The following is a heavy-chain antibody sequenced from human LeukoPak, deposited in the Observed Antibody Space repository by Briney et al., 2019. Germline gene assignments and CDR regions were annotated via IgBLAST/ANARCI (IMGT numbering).Heavy chain of an antibody. CDR2: INQDGSDK. D-gene: IGHD2-15*01. CDR3: ARPRYCSSGNCYSDY. J-gene: IGHJ4*02. CDR1: GFTFSTYW. V-gene: IGHV3-7*01. Sequence: GGSLRLSCAASGFTFSTYWMSWVCQAPGKGLEWVANINQDGSDKYYVDSVKGRFTISRDNAKNSLYLRMNSLRAEDTAVYYCARPRYCSSGNCYSDYWGQGALVTVSS.